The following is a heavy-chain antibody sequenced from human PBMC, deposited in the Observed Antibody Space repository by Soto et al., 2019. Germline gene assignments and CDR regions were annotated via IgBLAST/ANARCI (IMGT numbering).Heavy chain of an antibody. V-gene: IGHV3-7*04. J-gene: IGHJ4*02. D-gene: IGHD1-20*01. CDR2: IKQDGSEK. CDR3: ARDWYMDY. Sequence: QLVESGGGLVQPGESLRLSCAASGFTFSSHWINWIRQTPGRGLEWLAVIKQDGSEKYYVDSVKGRFTVSRDNAKNSAYLQMNSLRVDDTAVYYCARDWYMDYWGQGTLVTVSS. CDR1: GFTFSSHW.